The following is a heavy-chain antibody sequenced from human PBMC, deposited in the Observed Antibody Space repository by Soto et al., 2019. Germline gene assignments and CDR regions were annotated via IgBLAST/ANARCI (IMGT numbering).Heavy chain of an antibody. Sequence: GGSLRLSCAASGFTFSSYGMHWVRQAPGKGLEWVAVIWYDGSNKYYADSVKGRFTISRDNSKNTLYLQMNSLRAEDTAVYYCARVHSSSQQSYYYYGMDVWGQGTTVTVSS. CDR2: IWYDGSNK. CDR3: ARVHSSSQQSYYYYGMDV. J-gene: IGHJ6*02. CDR1: GFTFSSYG. V-gene: IGHV3-33*01. D-gene: IGHD6-6*01.